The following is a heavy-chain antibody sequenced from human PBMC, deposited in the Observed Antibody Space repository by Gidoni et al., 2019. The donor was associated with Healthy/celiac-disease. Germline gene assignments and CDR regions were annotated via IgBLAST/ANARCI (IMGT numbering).Heavy chain of an antibody. Sequence: EVQLVESGGGLVQPGRSLRLSCEASGFTFDDYAMYWVRQVTGKGLEWVSGISWNSDTTAYAASVKGRFTISRDNAKNFLYLQMNSLRDEDTAFYYCARSRAAADHFDYWGQGTLVTVSS. V-gene: IGHV3-9*01. D-gene: IGHD6-13*01. CDR2: ISWNSDTT. CDR3: ARSRAAADHFDY. CDR1: GFTFDDYA. J-gene: IGHJ4*02.